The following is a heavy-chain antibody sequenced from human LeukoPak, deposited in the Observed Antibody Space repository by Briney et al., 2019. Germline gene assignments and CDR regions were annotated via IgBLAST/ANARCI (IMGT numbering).Heavy chain of an antibody. Sequence: PGGSLGLSCAASGFTFSSYAMHWVRQAPGKGLEYVSAISSNGGSTYYANSVKGRFTISRDNSKNTLYLQMGSLRAEDMAVYYCARVGPAFGLYYYGMDVWGQGTTVTVSS. CDR3: ARVGPAFGLYYYGMDV. D-gene: IGHD3-16*01. CDR2: ISSNGGST. V-gene: IGHV3-64*01. CDR1: GFTFSSYA. J-gene: IGHJ6*02.